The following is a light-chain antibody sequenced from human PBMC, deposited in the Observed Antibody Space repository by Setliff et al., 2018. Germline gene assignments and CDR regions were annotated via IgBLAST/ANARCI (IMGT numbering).Light chain of an antibody. V-gene: IGLV1-44*01. CDR3: SAYTSSSTYV. CDR1: SSNIGSNT. J-gene: IGLJ1*01. Sequence: QSALTQPPSVSGTPGQRVTISCSGSSSNIGSNTVNWYQQVPGTAPKLLIYSNNQRPSGVPDRFSGSRSGTSASLIISGLQAEDEADYYCSAYTSSSTYVFGTGTKVTVL. CDR2: SNN.